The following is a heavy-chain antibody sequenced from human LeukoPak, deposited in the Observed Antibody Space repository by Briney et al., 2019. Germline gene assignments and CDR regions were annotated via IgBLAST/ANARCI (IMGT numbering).Heavy chain of an antibody. D-gene: IGHD5-18*01. Sequence: SETLSLTCTVSGGSISSSSYYWGWIRQPPGKGLEWIGSIYYSGSTYYNPSLKSRVTISVDTSKNQFSLKLSSVTAADTAVYYCARDYQGGYGDKTVDYWGQGTLVTVSS. V-gene: IGHV4-39*02. CDR1: GGSISSSSYY. J-gene: IGHJ4*02. CDR3: ARDYQGGYGDKTVDY. CDR2: IYYSGST.